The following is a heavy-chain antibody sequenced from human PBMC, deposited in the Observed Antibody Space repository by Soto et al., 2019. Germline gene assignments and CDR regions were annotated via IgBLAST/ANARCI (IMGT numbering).Heavy chain of an antibody. CDR2: IYYSGST. CDR1: GGSISSGGYY. CDR3: ARAPIGHCSGGSCYPGVRHYYYGMDV. Sequence: QVQLQESGPGLVKPSQTLSLTCTVSGGSISSGGYYWSWIRQHPGKGLEWIGYIYYSGSTYYNPSLKSRVTISVDTSKNQFSLKLSSVTAADTAVYYCARAPIGHCSGGSCYPGVRHYYYGMDVWGQGTTVTVSS. D-gene: IGHD2-15*01. V-gene: IGHV4-31*03. J-gene: IGHJ6*02.